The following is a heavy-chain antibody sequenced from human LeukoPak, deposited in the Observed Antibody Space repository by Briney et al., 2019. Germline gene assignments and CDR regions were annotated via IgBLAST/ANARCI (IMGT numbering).Heavy chain of an antibody. Sequence: PSETLSLTCTVSGYSISSDYYWSWIRQPAGKGLEWIGEINHSGSTNYNPSLKSRVTISVDTSKNQFSLKLSSVTAADTAVYYCARWVLVGYYPYYFDYWGQGTLVTVSS. V-gene: IGHV4-38-2*02. J-gene: IGHJ4*02. D-gene: IGHD3-22*01. CDR3: ARWVLVGYYPYYFDY. CDR1: GYSISSDYY. CDR2: INHSGST.